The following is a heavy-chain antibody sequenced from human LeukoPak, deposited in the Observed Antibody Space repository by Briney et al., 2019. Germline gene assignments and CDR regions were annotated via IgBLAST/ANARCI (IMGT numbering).Heavy chain of an antibody. CDR3: ARDRRENNSWYYFDN. CDR2: IWYDGSNK. CDR1: GYNFSTYG. J-gene: IGHJ4*02. D-gene: IGHD6-13*01. V-gene: IGHV3-33*01. Sequence: GGSLRLSCATSGYNFSTYGMHWVRQAPGKGLEWVTVIWYDGSNKYYTDSVKGRFTISRDNSKSTLYLQMNSLRVDDTAVYYCARDRRENNSWYYFDNWGQGTLVTVSS.